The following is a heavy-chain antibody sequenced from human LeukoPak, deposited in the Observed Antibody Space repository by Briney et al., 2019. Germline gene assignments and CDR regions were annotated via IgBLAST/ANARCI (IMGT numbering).Heavy chain of an antibody. CDR3: VRDADWSFDY. CDR1: GFNFRSHG. CDR2: IRNDGSDK. V-gene: IGHV3-30*02. Sequence: GGSLRLSCLTSGFNFRSHGMHWVRQAPGRGLEWVTFIRNDGSDKYYADSVKGRFTISRDDSKKMLYVQMNSLRVEDTALYYCVRDADWSFDYWGQGTLVTVSS. D-gene: IGHD3-9*01. J-gene: IGHJ4*02.